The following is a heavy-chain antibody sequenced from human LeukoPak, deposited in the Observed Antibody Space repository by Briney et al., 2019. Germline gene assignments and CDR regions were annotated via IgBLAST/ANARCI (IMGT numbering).Heavy chain of an antibody. D-gene: IGHD1-26*01. CDR2: ISSSGSTI. V-gene: IGHV3-11*04. CDR1: GFTFSDYY. Sequence: GGSLRPSCAASGFTFSDYYMSWIRQAPGKGLEWVSYISSSGSTIYYADSVKGRFTISRDNAKNSLYLQMSSLRAEDTAVYYCARDVEVGATSGADYWGQGTLVTVSS. CDR3: ARDVEVGATSGADY. J-gene: IGHJ4*02.